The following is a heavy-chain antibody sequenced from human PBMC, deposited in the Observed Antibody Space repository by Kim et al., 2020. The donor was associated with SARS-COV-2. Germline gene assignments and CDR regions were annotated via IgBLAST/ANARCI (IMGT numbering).Heavy chain of an antibody. CDR2: MFYSGES. V-gene: IGHV4-39*01. CDR1: GVSISSGTYY. CDR3: ARGISTGWVYFDY. J-gene: IGHJ4*02. Sequence: SETLSLTCNVSGVSISSGTYYWGWMRQSPVKGLEWIGSMFYSGESYYNPSLRSRVTMSIDTSKNQFSLDVNSVTAADTAVYYCARGISTGWVYFDYWGQGTLVTVSS. D-gene: IGHD6-19*01.